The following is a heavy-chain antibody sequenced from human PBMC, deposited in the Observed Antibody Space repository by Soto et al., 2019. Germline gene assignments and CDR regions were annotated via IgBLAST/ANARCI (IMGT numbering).Heavy chain of an antibody. CDR3: ARHEAGVVVVVAAIRENSGGEFDY. CDR1: GGSISSSSYY. CDR2: IYYSGST. J-gene: IGHJ4*02. Sequence: QLQLQESGPGLVKPSETLSLTCTVSGGSISSSSYYWGWIRQPPGKGLEWIGSIYYSGSTYYNPPLKSRAPIAGDTSKTQCALKLRFVTAADTAVYYCARHEAGVVVVVAAIRENSGGEFDYWGQGTLVTVSS. D-gene: IGHD2-15*01. V-gene: IGHV4-39*01.